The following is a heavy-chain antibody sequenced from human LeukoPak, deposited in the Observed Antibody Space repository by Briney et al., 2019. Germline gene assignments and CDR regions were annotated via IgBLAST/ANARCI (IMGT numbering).Heavy chain of an antibody. CDR1: GYTFTSYD. J-gene: IGHJ4*02. D-gene: IGHD5-24*01. CDR3: ARDGYNEAFDY. V-gene: IGHV1-8*01. Sequence: ASVKVSCKASGYTFTSYDINWVRQATGQGLEWMGWMNPNSGNTGYAQKLQGRVTMTTDTSTTTAYMELRSLRSDDTAVYYCARDGYNEAFDYWGQGTLVTVFS. CDR2: MNPNSGNT.